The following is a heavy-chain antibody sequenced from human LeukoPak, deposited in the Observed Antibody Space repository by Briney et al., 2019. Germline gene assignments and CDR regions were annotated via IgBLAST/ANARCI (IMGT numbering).Heavy chain of an antibody. V-gene: IGHV1-69*04. D-gene: IGHD4-17*01. CDR3: AREPSTVTTTSRARYYFDY. Sequence: GASVNVSCKSSGGTFSSYAISWVRQAPGRGGEWMGRIIPILGIANYAQKFQGRVTITADKSTSTAYMELSSLRSEDTAVYYCAREPSTVTTTSRARYYFDYWGQGTLVTVSS. CDR1: GGTFSSYA. CDR2: IIPILGIA. J-gene: IGHJ4*02.